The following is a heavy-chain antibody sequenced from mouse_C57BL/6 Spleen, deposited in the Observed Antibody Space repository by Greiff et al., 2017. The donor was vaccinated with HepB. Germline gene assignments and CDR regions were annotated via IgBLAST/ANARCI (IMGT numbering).Heavy chain of an antibody. CDR1: GFTFSSYA. Sequence: EVKLVESGEGLVKPGGSLKLSCAASGFTFSSYAMSWVRQTPEKRLEWVAYISSGGDYIYYADNVKGRFTISRDNARNTLDLQLSSLKSEDTAMYYCTRESDGAMDYWGQGTSVTVSS. V-gene: IGHV5-9-1*02. CDR2: ISSGGDYI. CDR3: TRESDGAMDY. J-gene: IGHJ4*01.